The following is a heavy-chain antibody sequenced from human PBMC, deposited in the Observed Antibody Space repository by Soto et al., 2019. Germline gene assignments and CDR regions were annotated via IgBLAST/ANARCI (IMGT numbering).Heavy chain of an antibody. CDR2: IYWNDDN. CDR3: AHGSGWLSDY. J-gene: IGHJ4*02. D-gene: IGHD6-19*01. Sequence: QITLKESGPTLVKPTQTLTLTCTFSGFSLSSTAVGVNWIRQPPGKALEWLGIIYWNDDNHYSPSLKSRLTITKDTSKNQVVLTMTNMDPVDTATYYCAHGSGWLSDYWGQGTLVTVSP. V-gene: IGHV2-5*01. CDR1: GFSLSSTAVG.